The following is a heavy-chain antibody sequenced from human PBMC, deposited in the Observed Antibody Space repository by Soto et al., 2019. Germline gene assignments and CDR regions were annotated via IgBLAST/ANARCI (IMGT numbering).Heavy chain of an antibody. CDR2: IKQDGSEK. CDR1: GFTFSSYW. V-gene: IGHV3-7*05. Sequence: GGSRRLSCAASGFTFSSYWMSWVRQAPGKGLEWVANIKQDGSEKYYVDSVKGRFTISRDNAKNSLYLQMNSLRAEDTAVYYCASYRFGELLSRGWFDPWGQGTLVTVSS. CDR3: ASYRFGELLSRGWFDP. J-gene: IGHJ5*02. D-gene: IGHD3-10*01.